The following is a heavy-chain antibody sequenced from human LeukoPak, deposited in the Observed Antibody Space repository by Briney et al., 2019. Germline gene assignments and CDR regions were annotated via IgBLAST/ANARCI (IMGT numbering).Heavy chain of an antibody. CDR1: GYLFTNYG. Sequence: GASVKVSCKTSGYLFTNYGISWVRQAPGQGLEWMGWISAYNYNTNYAQKFQGRVTMTRDTSISTAYMELSRLRSDDTAVYYCARGTVLRYFDWLWTDYWGQGTLVTVSS. D-gene: IGHD3-9*01. CDR3: ARGTVLRYFDWLWTDY. V-gene: IGHV1-18*01. CDR2: ISAYNYNT. J-gene: IGHJ4*02.